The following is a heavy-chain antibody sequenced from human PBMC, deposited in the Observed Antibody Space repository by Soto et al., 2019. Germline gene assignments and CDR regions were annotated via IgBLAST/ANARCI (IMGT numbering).Heavy chain of an antibody. D-gene: IGHD3-10*01. Sequence: ETLCLSYAVYGGPLSGYDRIWIRQPPGKGLEWIGEINHSGSTNYNPSLKSRVTISVDTSKNQFSLKLSSVTAADTAVYYCARGKVTMVRGRGYGMDVWGQGTTVT. CDR1: GGPLSGYD. CDR2: INHSGST. CDR3: ARGKVTMVRGRGYGMDV. V-gene: IGHV4-34*01. J-gene: IGHJ6*02.